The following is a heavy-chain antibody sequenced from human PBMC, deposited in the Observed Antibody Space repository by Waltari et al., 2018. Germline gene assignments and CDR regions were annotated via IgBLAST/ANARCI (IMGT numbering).Heavy chain of an antibody. CDR1: GFTFSSYG. D-gene: IGHD3-3*01. CDR3: AKGVQATYDFWSGYYPSDY. J-gene: IGHJ4*02. CDR2: ISGRVGST. V-gene: IGHV3-23*01. Sequence: EVQLLESGGGLVQPGGSLRLSCAASGFTFSSYGMSWVRQAPGKGLEWVSAISGRVGSTYYADSGKCRFTISRDNSKNTLYLQMNSLRAEDTAVYYCAKGVQATYDFWSGYYPSDYWGQGNLVTVSS.